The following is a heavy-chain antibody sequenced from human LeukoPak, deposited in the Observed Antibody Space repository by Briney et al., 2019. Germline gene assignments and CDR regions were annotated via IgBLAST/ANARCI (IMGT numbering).Heavy chain of an antibody. V-gene: IGHV1-69*13. CDR3: ARDFYDSSGYPTHAFDI. CDR1: GGTFSSYA. D-gene: IGHD3-22*01. CDR2: IIPIFGTA. J-gene: IGHJ3*02. Sequence: SVKVSCKASGGTFSSYAISWVRQAPGQGLEWMGGIIPIFGTANYAQKFQGRVTITADESTSTAYMELSSLRSEDAAVYYCARDFYDSSGYPTHAFDIWGQGTMVTVSS.